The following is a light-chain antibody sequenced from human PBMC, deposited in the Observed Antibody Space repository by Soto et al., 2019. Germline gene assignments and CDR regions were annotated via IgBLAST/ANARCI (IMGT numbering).Light chain of an antibody. J-gene: IGKJ1*01. CDR3: QQYNNWPWT. CDR2: GAS. CDR1: RSVSSN. V-gene: IGKV3-15*01. Sequence: VVLTQFPATLSVSPGERATLSCRASRSVSSNLAWYQQKPGQAPRLLIYGASTRATGIPARFSGSGSGTEFTLTISSLQSEDFAVYYCQQYNNWPWTFGQGTKVDIK.